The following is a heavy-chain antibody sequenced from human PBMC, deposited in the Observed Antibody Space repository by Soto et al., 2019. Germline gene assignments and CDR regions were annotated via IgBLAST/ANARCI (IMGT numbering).Heavy chain of an antibody. D-gene: IGHD3-22*01. CDR2: IIPMFGKA. CDR3: ARDGTLYDTSGYYYLY. V-gene: IGHV1-69*13. J-gene: IGHJ4*02. Sequence: RASVKVSCKASGGTFSRFAISWVRQAPGQGLEWMGGIIPMFGKANYAQKFQGRVSITADESTSTGYMELRSLRSEDTAVYYCARDGTLYDTSGYYYLYWGQGTLVTVSS. CDR1: GGTFSRFA.